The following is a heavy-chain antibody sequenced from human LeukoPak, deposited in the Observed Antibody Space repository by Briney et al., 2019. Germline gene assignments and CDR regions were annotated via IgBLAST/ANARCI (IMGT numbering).Heavy chain of an antibody. CDR1: GGSFSGYY. V-gene: IGHV4-34*01. D-gene: IGHD2-15*01. Sequence: SEALSVTCAVYGGSFSGYYWSWSRQPPGKGLEWIGEINHSGSTNYNPSLKSRVTISVDTSKNQLSLKLSSVTAADTAVYYCVRIDNYWGQGTLVTVSS. J-gene: IGHJ4*02. CDR2: INHSGST. CDR3: VRIDNY.